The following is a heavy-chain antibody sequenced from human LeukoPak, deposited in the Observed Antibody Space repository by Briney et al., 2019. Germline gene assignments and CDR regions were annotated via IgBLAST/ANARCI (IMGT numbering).Heavy chain of an antibody. V-gene: IGHV3-49*04. Sequence: GGSLRLSCTVSGFTFGDYALNWVRQAPEKGLEWVGFIRSKAYGGTTEYAASVKGRFTISRDDSKSIAYLQMNSLKTEDTAVYYCTRWTYGYGDYWGQGSLVTVSS. J-gene: IGHJ4*02. CDR1: GFTFGDYA. D-gene: IGHD5-18*01. CDR2: IRSKAYGGTT. CDR3: TRWTYGYGDY.